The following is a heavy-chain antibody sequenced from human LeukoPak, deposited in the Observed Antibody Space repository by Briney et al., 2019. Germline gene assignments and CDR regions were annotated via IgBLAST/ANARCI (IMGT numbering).Heavy chain of an antibody. Sequence: NPSETLSLTCTVSGGSISSSPYYWGWIRQPPGKGLEWIGSIYYSGTTHYNPSLESRVTISVDTSKNQFSLKLSSVTAADTAVYYCARECCPGIVVATVDVWGKGTTVTISS. CDR1: GGSISSSPYY. V-gene: IGHV4-39*07. J-gene: IGHJ6*04. D-gene: IGHD3-22*01. CDR2: IYYSGTT. CDR3: ARECCPGIVVATVDV.